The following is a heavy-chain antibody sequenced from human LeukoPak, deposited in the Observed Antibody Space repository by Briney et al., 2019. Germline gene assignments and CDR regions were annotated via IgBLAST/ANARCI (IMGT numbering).Heavy chain of an antibody. J-gene: IGHJ4*02. V-gene: IGHV4-30-4*07. CDR3: ARDAYDSSGYSFDY. D-gene: IGHD3-22*01. CDR2: IYYSGST. Sequence: PSETLSLTCAVSGGSISSGGYSWSWIRQPPGKGLEWIGDIYYSGSTYYNPSLKSRVTISVDKSKNQISLKLSSVTAADTAVYYCARDAYDSSGYSFDYWGQGTLVTVSS. CDR1: GGSISSGGYS.